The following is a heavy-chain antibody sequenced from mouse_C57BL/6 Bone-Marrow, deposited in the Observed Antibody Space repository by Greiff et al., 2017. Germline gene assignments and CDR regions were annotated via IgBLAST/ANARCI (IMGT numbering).Heavy chain of an antibody. Sequence: QVQLQQPGAELVKPGASVKLSCKASGYTFTSYWMHWVKQRPGQGLEWIGMIHPNSGSTNYNEKFKSKATMTVDKSSSTAYMQLSSLTSVYSSVYYYARMRVITTIVVVQDWYFDVWGTGTTVTVSS. CDR1: GYTFTSYW. D-gene: IGHD1-1*01. J-gene: IGHJ1*03. CDR3: ARMRVITTIVVVQDWYFDV. CDR2: IHPNSGST. V-gene: IGHV1-64*01.